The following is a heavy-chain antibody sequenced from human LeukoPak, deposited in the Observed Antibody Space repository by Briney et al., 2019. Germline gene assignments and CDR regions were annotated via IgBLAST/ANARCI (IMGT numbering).Heavy chain of an antibody. Sequence: SETLSLTCAVYGGSFSGYYWSWIRQPPGKGLEWIGEINHSGSTNYNPSLKSRVTISVDTSKNQFSLKLSSVTAADTAVYYCARSMTPVSHFDYWGQGTLVTVSS. V-gene: IGHV4-34*01. CDR2: INHSGST. D-gene: IGHD4-17*01. CDR1: GGSFSGYY. CDR3: ARSMTPVSHFDY. J-gene: IGHJ4*02.